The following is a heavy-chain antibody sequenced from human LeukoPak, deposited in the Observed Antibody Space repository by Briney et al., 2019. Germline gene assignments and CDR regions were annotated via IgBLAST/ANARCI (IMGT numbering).Heavy chain of an antibody. D-gene: IGHD3-22*01. J-gene: IGHJ4*02. V-gene: IGHV1-46*01. CDR3: ARGFDYYDSSGYSPGDY. Sequence: ASVKVSCKASGYTFTSYYMHWVRQAPGQGLEWMGLINPTGGSTGYAQKFQGRVTMTRDMSTSTDYMELSSLRSEDTAVYYCARGFDYYDSSGYSPGDYWGQGTLVTVSS. CDR2: INPTGGST. CDR1: GYTFTSYY.